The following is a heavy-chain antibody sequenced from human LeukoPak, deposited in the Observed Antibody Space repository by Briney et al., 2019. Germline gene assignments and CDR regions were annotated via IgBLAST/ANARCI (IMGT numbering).Heavy chain of an antibody. V-gene: IGHV3-7*03. J-gene: IGHJ1*01. CDR1: GFTFSSYW. CDR2: IKQDGSEK. D-gene: IGHD6-19*01. Sequence: GGSLRLSCAASGFTFSSYWMSWVRQAPGKGLEWVANIKQDGSEKYYVDSVKGRFTISRDNAKNSLYLQMNSLRAEDTAVYYCARAPRPRIAVATVYFQHWDQGTLVTVSS. CDR3: ARAPRPRIAVATVYFQH.